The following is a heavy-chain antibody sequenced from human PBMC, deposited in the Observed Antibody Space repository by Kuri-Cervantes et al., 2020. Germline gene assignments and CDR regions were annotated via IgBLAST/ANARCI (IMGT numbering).Heavy chain of an antibody. CDR2: IYYSGTT. CDR1: GGSISSSSYY. J-gene: IGHJ4*02. D-gene: IGHD6-19*01. Sequence: SETLSLTCTVSGGSISSSSYYWGWIRQPPGKGLEWIGNIYYSGTTYYNASLKSRVTISVDTSKNQFSLRLSSVTAADTAVFYCARQVTGAVAGARYFDSWGQGILVTVSS. V-gene: IGHV4-39*01. CDR3: ARQVTGAVAGARYFDS.